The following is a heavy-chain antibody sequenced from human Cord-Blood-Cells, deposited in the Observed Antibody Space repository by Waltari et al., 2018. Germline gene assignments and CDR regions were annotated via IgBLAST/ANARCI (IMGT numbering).Heavy chain of an antibody. CDR1: GFTFSSYS. CDR2: ISSSSSYI. Sequence: EVQLVESGGGLVKPGGSLRLSCAASGFTFSSYSMNWVRQAPGKGLEWVSSISSSSSYIYYADSVKGRFTISRDNAKNSLYLQMNSLRAEDTAVYYRATEGGLRYFDYWGQGTLVTVSS. J-gene: IGHJ4*02. D-gene: IGHD3-16*01. V-gene: IGHV3-21*01. CDR3: ATEGGLRYFDY.